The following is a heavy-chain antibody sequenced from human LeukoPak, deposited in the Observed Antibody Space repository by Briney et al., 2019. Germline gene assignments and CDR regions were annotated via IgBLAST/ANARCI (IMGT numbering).Heavy chain of an antibody. D-gene: IGHD3-22*01. CDR3: AKIGYSYYYDSSGYSSQFDY. CDR1: GFTFSSYA. CDR2: ISGSGGST. V-gene: IGHV3-23*01. J-gene: IGHJ4*02. Sequence: GGSLRLSCAASGFTFSSYAMSWVRQAPGKGLERVSAISGSGGSTYYADSVKGRFTISRDNSKNTLYLQMNSLRAEDTAVYYCAKIGYSYYYDSSGYSSQFDYWGQGTLVTVSS.